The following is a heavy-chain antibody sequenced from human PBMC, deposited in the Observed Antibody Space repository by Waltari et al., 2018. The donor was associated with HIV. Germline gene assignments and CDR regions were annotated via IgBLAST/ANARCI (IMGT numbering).Heavy chain of an antibody. CDR1: GCSISSSSYY. J-gene: IGHJ4*02. Sequence: QLQLQESGPGLVKPSETLSLTCTVSGCSISSSSYYWGWIRQPPVKGLEWIGSIYYSGSTYYNPSLKSRVTISVDTSKNQFSRKLSSVTAADTAVYYCARHVLAYCGGDCYPPFDYWGQGTLVTVSS. CDR3: ARHVLAYCGGDCYPPFDY. D-gene: IGHD2-21*02. V-gene: IGHV4-39*01. CDR2: IYYSGST.